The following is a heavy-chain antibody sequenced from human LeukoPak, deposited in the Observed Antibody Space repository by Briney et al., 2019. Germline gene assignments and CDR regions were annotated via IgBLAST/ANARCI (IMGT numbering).Heavy chain of an antibody. D-gene: IGHD6-6*01. CDR2: IRGSGGST. CDR3: AKAVSSKDYFDY. V-gene: IGHV3-23*01. CDR1: GFTFSSYA. Sequence: AGGSLRLSCAASGFTFSSYAMSWVRQAPGKGLEWVSAIRGSGGSTYYADSVKGRFTISRDNSKNTLYLQMNSLRAEDTAVYYCAKAVSSKDYFDYWGQGTLVTVSS. J-gene: IGHJ4*02.